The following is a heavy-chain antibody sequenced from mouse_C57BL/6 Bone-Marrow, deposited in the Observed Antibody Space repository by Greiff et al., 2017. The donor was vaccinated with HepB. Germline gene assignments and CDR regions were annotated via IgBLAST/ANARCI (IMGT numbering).Heavy chain of an antibody. CDR2: IRRGSSTI. Sequence: DVKLVESGGGLVKPGGSLKLSCAASGFTFSDYGMHWVRQAPEKGLEWVAYIRRGSSTIYYAATVKGRFTNSRDNAKNTLFLQRTSLRSEDTAMYYSLLGFAYWGQGTLVTVSA. CDR1: GFTFSDYG. CDR3: LLGFAY. V-gene: IGHV5-17*01. D-gene: IGHD3-1*01. J-gene: IGHJ3*01.